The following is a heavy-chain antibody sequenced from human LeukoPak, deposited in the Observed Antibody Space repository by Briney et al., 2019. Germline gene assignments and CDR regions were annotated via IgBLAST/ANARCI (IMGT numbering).Heavy chain of an antibody. CDR2: ICTSGST. D-gene: IGHD3-22*01. Sequence: PSETLSLTCTVSGGSISSYYWSWIRQPAGKGLEWIGRICTSGSTNYNPSLKSRVTMSVDTSKNQFSLKLSSVTAADTAVYYCARDLARDYYDSSGYYYAEYFQHWGQGTLVTASS. J-gene: IGHJ1*01. CDR1: GGSISSYY. CDR3: ARDLARDYYDSSGYYYAEYFQH. V-gene: IGHV4-4*07.